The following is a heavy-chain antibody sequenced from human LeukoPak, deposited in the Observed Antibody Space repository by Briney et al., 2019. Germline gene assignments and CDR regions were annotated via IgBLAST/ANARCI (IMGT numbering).Heavy chain of an antibody. D-gene: IGHD4-17*01. CDR2: IGGSGGTT. CDR3: SKDRGGTYGDYFDY. V-gene: IGHV3-23*01. CDR1: GFTFRSYA. J-gene: IGHJ4*02. Sequence: GGSLRLSCAASGFTFRSYAMTWVRQSPGKGLEWVSAIGGSGGTTYYADSVKGRFTISRDNSKNTLYLQMNSVRAEDTAVYYCSKDRGGTYGDYFDYWGQGTLVTVSS.